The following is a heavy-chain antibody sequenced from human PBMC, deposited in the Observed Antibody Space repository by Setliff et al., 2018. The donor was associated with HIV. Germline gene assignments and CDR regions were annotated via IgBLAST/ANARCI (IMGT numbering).Heavy chain of an antibody. V-gene: IGHV4-4*07. CDR3: ARDRHSSGLGSYGP. CDR2: IDSSGPT. J-gene: IGHJ5*02. CDR1: GGSFGVYR. D-gene: IGHD3-10*01. Sequence: SETLSLTCTISGGSFGVYRWSWIRQSAGRGLEWIGRIDSSGPTDYKPSLKGRVAISVDTSRSQFSLRVTSVTAADTAVYFCARDRHSSGLGSYGPWGPGILVTVSS.